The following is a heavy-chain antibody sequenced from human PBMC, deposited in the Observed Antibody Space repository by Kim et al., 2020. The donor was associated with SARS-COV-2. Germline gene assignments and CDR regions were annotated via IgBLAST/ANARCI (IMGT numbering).Heavy chain of an antibody. CDR1: GFTFGNYA. CDR3: AKDHPSSGWPTFDS. Sequence: GGSLRLSCEASGFTFGNYAMSWVRQVPGKGLEWVASVNNGNNPYYANSVKGRFTVSRDNAKNMFYLQMGSLRVEDTALYYCAKDHPSSGWPTFDSWGQGTLVTVSS. V-gene: IGHV3-23*01. J-gene: IGHJ4*02. D-gene: IGHD6-19*01. CDR2: VNNGNNP.